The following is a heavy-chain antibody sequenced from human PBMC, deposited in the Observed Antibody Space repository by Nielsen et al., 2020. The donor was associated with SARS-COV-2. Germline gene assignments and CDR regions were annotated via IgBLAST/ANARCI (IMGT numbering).Heavy chain of an antibody. CDR1: GFTVSSNY. J-gene: IGHJ6*03. CDR2: INGGGST. Sequence: GVLKISCAASGFTVSSNYMSWVRQAPGKGLEWVSVINGGGSTDYADSVKDRFSISRDNSKNTLYLQMNSLRAEDTAVYYCARRVWPYYYYMDVWGKGTTVTVSS. CDR3: ARRVWPYYYYMDV. V-gene: IGHV3-66*01.